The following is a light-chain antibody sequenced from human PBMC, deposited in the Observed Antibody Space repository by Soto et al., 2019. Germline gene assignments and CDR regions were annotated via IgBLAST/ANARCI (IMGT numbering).Light chain of an antibody. J-gene: IGLJ1*01. CDR3: SSFTSNNTRV. Sequence: QAASVSGSPGQSIAISCTGTSSDVGGYNYVSWYQQHPGKAPKLMMYDVSNRPSGVSDRFSGSKSGNTASLTISGLQAEDEADYYCSSFTSNNTRVFGTGTKLTVL. V-gene: IGLV2-14*01. CDR2: DVS. CDR1: SSDVGGYNY.